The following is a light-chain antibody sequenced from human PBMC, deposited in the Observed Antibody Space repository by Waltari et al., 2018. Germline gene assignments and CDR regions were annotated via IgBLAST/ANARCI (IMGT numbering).Light chain of an antibody. Sequence: DVQMTQSPSSLSASVGDRVTITCRASQSIANYLNWYQQKPGKVPKPRIYAASSLHSGVPSRFSGSGSGTEFTLTITNLQPEDFATYYCQQSYTTLTFGGGTKVE. CDR1: QSIANY. J-gene: IGKJ4*01. V-gene: IGKV1-39*01. CDR2: AAS. CDR3: QQSYTTLT.